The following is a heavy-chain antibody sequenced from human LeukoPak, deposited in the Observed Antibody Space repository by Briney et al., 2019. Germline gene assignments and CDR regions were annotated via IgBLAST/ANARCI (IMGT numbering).Heavy chain of an antibody. Sequence: GGSLRLSCAVSGFTFSSYRMNWVRQAPGKGLEWVSYISSSSSTIYYADSVKGRLTISRDNGKNSLYLQMNSLRDEDTAVYYCARDTPTYYYDSGDAFDIWGQGTMVTVSS. D-gene: IGHD3-22*01. CDR2: ISSSSSTI. V-gene: IGHV3-48*02. J-gene: IGHJ3*02. CDR1: GFTFSSYR. CDR3: ARDTPTYYYDSGDAFDI.